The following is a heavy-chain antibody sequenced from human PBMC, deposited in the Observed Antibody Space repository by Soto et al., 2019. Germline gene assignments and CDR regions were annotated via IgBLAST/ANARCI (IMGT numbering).Heavy chain of an antibody. Sequence: QVQLVQSGAEVKKPGSSVKVSCKASGGTFSSYAISWVRQAPGQGLEWMGGIIPIFGTANYAQKFQGRVTLTADKPTSTAYMELRSLRSEDTAVYYCARSRDGYNYARHYWGQGTLVTVSS. J-gene: IGHJ4*02. CDR2: IIPIFGTA. CDR3: ARSRDGYNYARHY. D-gene: IGHD5-12*01. V-gene: IGHV1-69*06. CDR1: GGTFSSYA.